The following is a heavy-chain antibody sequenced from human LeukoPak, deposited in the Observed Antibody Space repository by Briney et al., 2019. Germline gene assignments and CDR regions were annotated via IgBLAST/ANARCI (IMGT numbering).Heavy chain of an antibody. J-gene: IGHJ4*02. D-gene: IGHD6-19*01. CDR2: ISYDGSNK. V-gene: IGHV3-30*18. Sequence: PGGSLRLSCAAPGFTFSSYGMHWVRQAPGKGLEWVAVISYDGSNKYYADSVKGRFTISRDNSKNTLYLQMNSLRAEDTAVYYCAKDSDSSGWYGSPFDYWGQGTLVTVSS. CDR3: AKDSDSSGWYGSPFDY. CDR1: GFTFSSYG.